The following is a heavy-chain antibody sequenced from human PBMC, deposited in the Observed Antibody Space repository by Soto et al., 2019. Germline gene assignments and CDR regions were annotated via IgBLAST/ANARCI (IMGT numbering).Heavy chain of an antibody. V-gene: IGHV3-74*01. CDR1: GFPFSSYW. CDR2: ISGDGVTT. D-gene: IGHD3-9*01. J-gene: IGHJ4*02. Sequence: EVQLVESGGELVQRGGSLRLYCAASGFPFSSYWMHWVRHTPGKGLDWVARISGDGVTTYYADSVTGRFTVSRDNAKNTLSLQISGLRAEDTAVYYCAREYYGLLTGYYTDYWGQGTLVCVSS. CDR3: AREYYGLLTGYYTDY.